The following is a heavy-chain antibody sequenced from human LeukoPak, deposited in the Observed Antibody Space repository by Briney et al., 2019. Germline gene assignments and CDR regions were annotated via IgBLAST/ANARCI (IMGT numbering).Heavy chain of an antibody. D-gene: IGHD5-12*01. V-gene: IGHV1-2*02. CDR2: INPDTGGT. J-gene: IGHJ4*02. CDR1: GYTFTGYY. Sequence: GASVKVSCKASGYTFTGYYMHWVRQAPGQGLEWMGWINPDTGGTNYAQKFQGRVTMTRDTSISTAYMELSRLRSDDTAVYYCARDGRGYSDWGSGGDPSDYWGQGTLVTVSS. CDR3: ARDGRGYSDWGSGGDPSDY.